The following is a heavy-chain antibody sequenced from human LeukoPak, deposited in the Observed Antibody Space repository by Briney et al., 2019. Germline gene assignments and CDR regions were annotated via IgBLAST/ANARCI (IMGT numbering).Heavy chain of an antibody. CDR2: IYSGGST. CDR3: ARDLSLGYFDY. Sequence: PGGSLRLSCAASGFTVSSNYMSWVRQAPGKGLEWVSVIYSGGSTYYADSVKGRFTISRDNPKNTLYLQMNSLRAEDTAVYYCARDLSLGYFDYWGQGTLVTVSS. V-gene: IGHV3-66*01. J-gene: IGHJ4*02. D-gene: IGHD3-16*01. CDR1: GFTVSSNY.